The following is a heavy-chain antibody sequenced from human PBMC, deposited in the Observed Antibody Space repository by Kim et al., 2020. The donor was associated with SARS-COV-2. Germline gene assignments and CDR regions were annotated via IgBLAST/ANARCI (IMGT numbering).Heavy chain of an antibody. CDR3: ARGRYGSGTYFYIDY. V-gene: IGHV4-59*08. D-gene: IGHD3-10*01. CDR1: GGSISSYC. J-gene: IGHJ4*02. CDR2: IYYSGIT. Sequence: SETLSLTCTVSGGSISSYCWSWIRQPPGKGLEWIGYIYYSGITNYNPSLKSRVTISVDTSKNEFSLKLSSVTAADTAVYYCARGRYGSGTYFYIDYWGQG.